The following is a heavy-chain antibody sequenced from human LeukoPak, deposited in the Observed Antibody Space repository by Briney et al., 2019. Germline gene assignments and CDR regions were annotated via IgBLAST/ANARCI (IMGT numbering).Heavy chain of an antibody. D-gene: IGHD1-26*01. Sequence: GGSLRLSCAASGFTVSTTYMNWVRQAPGKGLEWVSVIYSGGSTYYADSLKGRFTISRDNSKNTLYLQMNSLKAEDTAVYYCASGIRAFDYWGQGALVTVSS. CDR3: ASGIRAFDY. CDR1: GFTVSTTY. V-gene: IGHV3-66*01. J-gene: IGHJ4*02. CDR2: IYSGGST.